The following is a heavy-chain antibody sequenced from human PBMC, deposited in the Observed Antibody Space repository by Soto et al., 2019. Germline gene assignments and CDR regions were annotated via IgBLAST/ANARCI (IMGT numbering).Heavy chain of an antibody. J-gene: IGHJ4*02. Sequence: TLSLTCTVSGGSISSGGYYRSWIRQHPGKGLEWIGYIYYSGSTYYNPSLKSRVTISVDTSKNQFSLKLSSVAAADTAVYYCARSKYYDYVWGSYRSQYFDYWGQGTLVTVSS. CDR3: ARSKYYDYVWGSYRSQYFDY. CDR2: IYYSGST. D-gene: IGHD3-16*02. CDR1: GGSISSGGYY. V-gene: IGHV4-31*03.